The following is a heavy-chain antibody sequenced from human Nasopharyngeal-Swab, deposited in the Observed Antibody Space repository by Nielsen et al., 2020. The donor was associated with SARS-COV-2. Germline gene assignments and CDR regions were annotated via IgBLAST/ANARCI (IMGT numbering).Heavy chain of an antibody. V-gene: IGHV4-39*01. D-gene: IGHD3-3*01. CDR2: IYYSGST. CDR3: AATSVLRFLEWLNNWFDP. Sequence: SETLSLTCTVSGGSISSSSYYWGWIRQPPGKGLEWIGSIYYSGSTYNPSLKSRVTISVDTSKNQFSLKLSSVTAADTAVYYCAATSVLRFLEWLNNWFDPWGQGTLVTVSS. CDR1: GGSISSSSYY. J-gene: IGHJ5*02.